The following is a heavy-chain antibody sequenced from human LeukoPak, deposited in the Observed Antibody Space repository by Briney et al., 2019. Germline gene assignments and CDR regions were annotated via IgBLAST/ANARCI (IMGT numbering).Heavy chain of an antibody. CDR2: ISGSGDTT. Sequence: GGSLRLSCTASGFTFSSYVMTWVRQAPGKGLEWVSVISGSGDTTYYAASVKGRFTISRDNSKNTVYLQMKSLRAEDTAVYYCAKVGYYYDSSGYYLDYWGQGALVTVSS. CDR1: GFTFSSYV. CDR3: AKVGYYYDSSGYYLDY. J-gene: IGHJ4*02. D-gene: IGHD3-22*01. V-gene: IGHV3-23*01.